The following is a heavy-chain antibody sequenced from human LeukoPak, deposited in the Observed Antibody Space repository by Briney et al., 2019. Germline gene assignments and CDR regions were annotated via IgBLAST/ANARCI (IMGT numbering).Heavy chain of an antibody. V-gene: IGHV3-66*01. CDR2: IYSGGST. Sequence: GGSLRLSCAASGFTVSSNYMSWVRQAPGKGLEWVSVIYSGGSTYYADSVKGRFTISRDNSKNTLYLQMNSLRAEDTAVYYCARVGDSGSYYYYYYYYMDVWGKGTTVTVSS. CDR1: GFTVSSNY. J-gene: IGHJ6*03. CDR3: ARVGDSGSYYYYYYYYMDV. D-gene: IGHD1-26*01.